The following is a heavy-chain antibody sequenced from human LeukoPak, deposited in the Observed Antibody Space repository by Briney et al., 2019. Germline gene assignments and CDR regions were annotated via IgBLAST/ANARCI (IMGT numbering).Heavy chain of an antibody. CDR3: AKAVLPPRAFDI. J-gene: IGHJ3*02. Sequence: PGRSLRLSCAASGFTFDVYAMHWVRQAPGGGLEWVSGICWNSGGIGYADSVKGRYTISRDNAKNSLYLQMNSLRAEDTALYYCAKAVLPPRAFDIWGQGTMVTVSS. CDR1: GFTFDVYA. CDR2: ICWNSGGI. V-gene: IGHV3-9*01. D-gene: IGHD4/OR15-4a*01.